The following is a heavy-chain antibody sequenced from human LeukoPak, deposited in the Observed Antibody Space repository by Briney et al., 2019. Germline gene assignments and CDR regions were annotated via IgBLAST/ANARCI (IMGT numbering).Heavy chain of an antibody. D-gene: IGHD1-26*01. CDR1: GFTFSSYW. V-gene: IGHV3-7*01. CDR2: IKQDGSEK. CDR3: ARVGVGARFDY. J-gene: IGHJ4*02. Sequence: PGGSLRLSCTASGFTFSSYWMSWVRQAPGKGLEWVANIKQDGSEKYYVDSVKGRFTISRDNAKNSLYLQMDSLRAEDTAVYYCARVGVGARFDYWGQGTLVTVSS.